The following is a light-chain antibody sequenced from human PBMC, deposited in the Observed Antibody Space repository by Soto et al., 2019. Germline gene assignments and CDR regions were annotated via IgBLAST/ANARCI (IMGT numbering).Light chain of an antibody. V-gene: IGKV1-9*01. Sequence: DIQLTQSPSFLSASVGDRVTITCRASQGISSSLGWYQQKPGKAPKLLIYAASTLHSGVPSRFGGSGSGTEFTLTISSLQPEDFATYYCQQLNNYPDTFGQGTKLEIK. CDR2: AAS. CDR1: QGISSS. CDR3: QQLNNYPDT. J-gene: IGKJ2*01.